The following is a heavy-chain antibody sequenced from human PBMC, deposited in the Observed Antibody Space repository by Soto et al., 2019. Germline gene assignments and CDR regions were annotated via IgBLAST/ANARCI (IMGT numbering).Heavy chain of an antibody. CDR2: VYYSGAT. Sequence: PSETLSLTCNVSGDSMTSPPYYWGWIRQPPGKGLEWIGTVYYSGATYYNPSLRGRLTVSADTSKNYFTLRLTSVTAADTAVYYCERHDDWFAPWGQGNLVAATS. D-gene: IGHD3-16*01. CDR3: ERHDDWFAP. CDR1: GDSMTSPPYY. V-gene: IGHV4-39*02. J-gene: IGHJ5*02.